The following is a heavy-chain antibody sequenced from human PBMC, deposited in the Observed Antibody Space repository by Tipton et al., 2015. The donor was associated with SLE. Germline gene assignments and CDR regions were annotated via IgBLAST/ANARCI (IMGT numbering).Heavy chain of an antibody. V-gene: IGHV4-59*07. CDR3: AGGGASARFDF. Sequence: TLSLTCTVSGASIGSYYWSWIRQPPGTRLEWIAYSSYSGSTNYNSSLKSRVSISIDTSKNQFSLKMTSLTPADTAVYFCAGGGASARFDFWGQGTLVTASS. J-gene: IGHJ4*02. CDR2: SSYSGST. D-gene: IGHD3-10*01. CDR1: GASIGSYY.